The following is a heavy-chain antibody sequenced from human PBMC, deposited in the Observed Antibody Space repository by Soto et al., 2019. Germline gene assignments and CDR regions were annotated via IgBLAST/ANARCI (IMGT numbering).Heavy chain of an antibody. CDR1: GVTIVDYA. J-gene: IGHJ4*02. Sequence: GRSIRHSCAASGVTIVDYAVRWVIKNPGKGLEWVSAISGSGGSTYYADSVKGRFTISRDNSKNTLYLQMNSLRAEDTAVYYCAKDSYGDPTVFDYWGQGTLVTVSS. CDR2: ISGSGGST. V-gene: IGHV3-23*01. D-gene: IGHD4-17*01. CDR3: AKDSYGDPTVFDY.